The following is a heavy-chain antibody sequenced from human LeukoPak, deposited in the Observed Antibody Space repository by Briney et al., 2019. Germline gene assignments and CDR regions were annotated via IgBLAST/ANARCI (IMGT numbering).Heavy chain of an antibody. CDR3: ARGDNYDILTGYQTPSHLSYY. Sequence: ASVKVSCKASGYTFTGYYVHWVRQAPGQGLEWMGWINPNSGDTNFAQKFQGRVTMTRDTSISTAYMELSRLRSDDTAVYYCARGDNYDILTGYQTPSHLSYYWGQGTLVTVSS. D-gene: IGHD3-9*01. CDR1: GYTFTGYY. J-gene: IGHJ4*02. V-gene: IGHV1-2*02. CDR2: INPNSGDT.